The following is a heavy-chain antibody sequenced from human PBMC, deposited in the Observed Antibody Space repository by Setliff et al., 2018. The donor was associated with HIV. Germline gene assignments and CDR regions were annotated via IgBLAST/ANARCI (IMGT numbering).Heavy chain of an antibody. CDR3: ARQSITIFGVVISGFDP. CDR1: GGSFSGYY. J-gene: IGHJ5*02. CDR2: ISYSGNT. Sequence: SETLSLTCAVYGGSFSGYYWSWIRQPPGKGLEWIGSISYSGNTYYHPSLQSRVTISLDMSKDQFSLKVKSVTAADTAIYYCARQSITIFGVVISGFDPWGQGTLVTVS. D-gene: IGHD3-3*01. V-gene: IGHV4-34*01.